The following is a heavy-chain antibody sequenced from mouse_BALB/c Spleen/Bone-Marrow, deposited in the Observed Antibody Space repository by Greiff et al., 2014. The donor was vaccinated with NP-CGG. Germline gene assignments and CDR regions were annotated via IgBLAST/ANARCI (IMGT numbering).Heavy chain of an antibody. Sequence: EVQLVESGPGLVKPSQSLSLTCTVTGYSITSDYAWNWIRQFPGNKLEWMGYISYSGSTSYNPSLKSRISITRDTSKNQFFLQLNSVTTEDTATYYCARSWLRRGFDYWGQGTTLTASS. J-gene: IGHJ2*01. D-gene: IGHD2-2*01. CDR3: ARSWLRRGFDY. CDR2: ISYSGST. CDR1: GYSITSDYA. V-gene: IGHV3-2*02.